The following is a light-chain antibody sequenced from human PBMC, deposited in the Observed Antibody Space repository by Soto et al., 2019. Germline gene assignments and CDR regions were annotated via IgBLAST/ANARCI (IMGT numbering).Light chain of an antibody. J-gene: IGKJ1*01. Sequence: DIQMTQSPSTLSASVGDRVTITCRASQSISDWLAWYQQKPGKAPKFLIYKASNLESGVPSRFSGSGSGTGFTLTISSVQPDDFATYYCQYYDSYSWTFVQGTKVEIK. CDR3: QYYDSYSWT. CDR1: QSISDW. V-gene: IGKV1-5*03. CDR2: KAS.